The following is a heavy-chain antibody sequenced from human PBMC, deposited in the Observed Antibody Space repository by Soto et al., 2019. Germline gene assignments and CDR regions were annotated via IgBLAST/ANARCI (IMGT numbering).Heavy chain of an antibody. V-gene: IGHV4-59*01. CDR1: GGSISSYY. CDR2: IYYSGST. J-gene: IGHJ5*02. CDR3: ARSYYDILTGYYDVNWFDP. D-gene: IGHD3-9*01. Sequence: SETLSLTCTVSGGSISSYYWNWIRQPPGKGLEWIGYIYYSGSTNYNPSLKSRVTMSVDTSKNQFSLKLSSVTAADTAVYYCARSYYDILTGYYDVNWFDPWGQGALVTVSS.